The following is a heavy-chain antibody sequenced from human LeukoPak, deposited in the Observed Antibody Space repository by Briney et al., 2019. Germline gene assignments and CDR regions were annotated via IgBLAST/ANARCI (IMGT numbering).Heavy chain of an antibody. V-gene: IGHV3-66*01. Sequence: PGGSLRLSRAASGFTFSSYGMHWVRQAPGKGLEWVSVIYSGGSTYYADSVKGRFTISRDNSKNTLYLQMNSLRAEDTAVYYCASVNPPVYYGMDVWGQGTTVTVSS. CDR2: IYSGGST. CDR3: ASVNPPVYYGMDV. CDR1: GFTFSSYG. J-gene: IGHJ6*02. D-gene: IGHD1-14*01.